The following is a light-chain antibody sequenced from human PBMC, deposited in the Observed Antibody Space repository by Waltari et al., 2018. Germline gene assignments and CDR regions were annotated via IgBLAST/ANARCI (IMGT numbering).Light chain of an antibody. J-gene: IGKJ1*01. CDR1: QSLVPRDGNTY. CDR3: MQGTHWPRT. CDR2: QVS. V-gene: IGKV2-30*02. Sequence: DVVMTQSPLSLPVTLGQPASISCWSSQSLVPRDGNTYLNWFQQRPGQSPRRIIYQVSIRASGVPDSFSGSGSGTDFPLQISSVEAEDVGVYYCMQGTHWPRTFGQGTKVEIK.